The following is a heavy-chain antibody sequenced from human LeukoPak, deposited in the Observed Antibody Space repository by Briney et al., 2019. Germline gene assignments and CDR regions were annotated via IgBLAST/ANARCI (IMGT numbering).Heavy chain of an antibody. V-gene: IGHV4-34*01. D-gene: IGHD5-18*01. Sequence: SETLSLTCAVYGGSFSGYSWSWIRQPPGKGLEWIGEINHSGGTNFNPSLKSRVTISIDTSKNQLSLNLRSVIAADTAVYYCARLGYTYGYMGEKYYYYYMDVWGRGTPVTVSS. CDR3: ARLGYTYGYMGEKYYYYYMDV. J-gene: IGHJ6*03. CDR1: GGSFSGYS. CDR2: INHSGGT.